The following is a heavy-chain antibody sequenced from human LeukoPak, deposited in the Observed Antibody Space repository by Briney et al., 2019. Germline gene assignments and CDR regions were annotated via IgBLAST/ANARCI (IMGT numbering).Heavy chain of an antibody. D-gene: IGHD3-16*02. Sequence: GRSLRLSCAASGFTFSSYAMHWVRQAPGKGLEWVAVISYDGSNKYYADSVKGRFTISRDNSKNTLYLQMNSLRAEDTAVYYCATLVRLGELSKYYLDYWGQGTLVTVSS. V-gene: IGHV3-30-3*01. CDR2: ISYDGSNK. CDR1: GFTFSSYA. CDR3: ATLVRLGELSKYYLDY. J-gene: IGHJ4*02.